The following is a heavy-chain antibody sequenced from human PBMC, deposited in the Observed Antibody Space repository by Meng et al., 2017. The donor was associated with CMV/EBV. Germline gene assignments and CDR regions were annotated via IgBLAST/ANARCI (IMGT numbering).Heavy chain of an antibody. CDR3: ARVRCSTTSCYYEYYYGMDV. V-gene: IGHV6-1*01. D-gene: IGHD2-2*01. Sequence: SQTPSLTGAISGDSVSSNSATWSWIRQSPSRGLEWLGRTYYRSKWYIDYAVSVKSRIDINPDTSKNQFSLQLNAVTPEDTAVYYCARVRCSTTSCYYEYYYGMDVWGQGTTVTVSS. CDR2: TYYRSKWYI. CDR1: GDSVSSNSAT. J-gene: IGHJ6*02.